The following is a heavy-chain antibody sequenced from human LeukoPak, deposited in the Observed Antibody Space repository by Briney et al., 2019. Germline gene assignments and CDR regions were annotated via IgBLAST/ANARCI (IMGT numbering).Heavy chain of an antibody. CDR3: ARAVTMVRGVIIITTDAFDI. CDR2: ISSSGSTI. D-gene: IGHD3-10*01. V-gene: IGHV3-11*01. Sequence: GGSLRLSCAASGFTFSDYYMSWIRQAPGKGLEWVSYISSSGSTIYYADSVKSRFTISRDNAKNSLYLQVNSLRAEDTAVYYCARAVTMVRGVIIITTDAFDIWGQGTMVTVSS. J-gene: IGHJ3*02. CDR1: GFTFSDYY.